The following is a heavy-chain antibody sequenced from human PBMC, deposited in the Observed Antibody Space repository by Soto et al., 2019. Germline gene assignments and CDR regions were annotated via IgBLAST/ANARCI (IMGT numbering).Heavy chain of an antibody. CDR2: ITGSGGTT. D-gene: IGHD4-17*01. Sequence: EVQLLESGGNLVQPGGSLRLSCAASGFTFTDYAVSWVRQAPGKGLQWVSVITGSGGTTLYADSVKGRFTISRDNSKNTLYLQMNSLRAEDTAVYYCVKESGRSLHYYYSYGMDVWAKGPRSPSP. CDR1: GFTFTDYA. CDR3: VKESGRSLHYYYSYGMDV. V-gene: IGHV3-23*01. J-gene: IGHJ6*02.